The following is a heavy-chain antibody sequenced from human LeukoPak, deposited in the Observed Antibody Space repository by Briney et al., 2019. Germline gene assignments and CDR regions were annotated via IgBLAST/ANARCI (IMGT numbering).Heavy chain of an antibody. J-gene: IGHJ3*02. CDR3: AKDGDYYYDSSGYYYRAYAFDI. V-gene: IGHV3-23*01. CDR1: GFTFSSYA. CDR2: ISGSGGST. D-gene: IGHD3-22*01. Sequence: GGSLRLSCAASGFTFSSYAMSWVRQAPGKGLEWVSAISGSGGSTYYADSVKGRFTISRDNSKNTLYLQMNSLRAEDTAVYYCAKDGDYYYDSSGYYYRAYAFDIWGQGTMVTVSS.